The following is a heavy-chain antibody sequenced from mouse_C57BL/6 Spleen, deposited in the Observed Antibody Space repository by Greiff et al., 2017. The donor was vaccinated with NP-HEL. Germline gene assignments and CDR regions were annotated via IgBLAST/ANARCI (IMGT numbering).Heavy chain of an antibody. CDR2: INPNNGGT. CDR1: GYTFTDYY. D-gene: IGHD2-2*01. Sequence: EVQLQQSGPELVKPGASVKISCKASGYTFTDYYMNWVKQSHGKSLEWIGDINPNNGGTSYNQKFKGKATLTVDKSSSTAYMELRSLTSEDSAVYYCARRGDGYDAYWYFDVWGTGTTVTVSS. J-gene: IGHJ1*03. CDR3: ARRGDGYDAYWYFDV. V-gene: IGHV1-26*01.